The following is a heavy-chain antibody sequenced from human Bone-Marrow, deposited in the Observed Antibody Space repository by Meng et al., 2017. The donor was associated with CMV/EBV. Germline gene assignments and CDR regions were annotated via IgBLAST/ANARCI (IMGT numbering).Heavy chain of an antibody. D-gene: IGHD6-13*01. CDR2: ISGNTGIT. V-gene: IGHV3-23*01. Sequence: GESLKISCVGSGLTFNLYGMAWARQAPGKGLEWVSSISGNTGITNYADSVKGRFVISRDDSRSTLYLQMTSLRAEDKAVYYCASAKSGSRGRAGFDYWGQGTLVTVSS. CDR3: ASAKSGSRGRAGFDY. J-gene: IGHJ4*02. CDR1: GLTFNLYG.